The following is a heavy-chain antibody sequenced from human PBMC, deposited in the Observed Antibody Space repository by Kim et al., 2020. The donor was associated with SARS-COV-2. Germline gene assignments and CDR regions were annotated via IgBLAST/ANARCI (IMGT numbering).Heavy chain of an antibody. D-gene: IGHD2-2*01. CDR3: ARASKEYCSSTSCRDY. V-gene: IGHV4-34*01. CDR1: GGSFSGYY. Sequence: SETLSLTCAVYGGSFSGYYWSWIRQPPGKGLEWIGEINHSGSTNYNPSFKSRVTISVDTSKNQFSLKLSSVTAADTAVYYCARASKEYCSSTSCRDYWG. CDR2: INHSGST. J-gene: IGHJ4*01.